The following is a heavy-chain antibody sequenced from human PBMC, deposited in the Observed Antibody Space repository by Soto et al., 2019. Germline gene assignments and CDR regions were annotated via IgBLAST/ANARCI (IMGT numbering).Heavy chain of an antibody. D-gene: IGHD3-22*01. J-gene: IGHJ4*02. Sequence: SLRLSCAASGFTFDDYAMHWVRQAPGKGLEWVSGISWNSGSIGYADSVKGRFTISRDNAKNSLYLQMNSLRAEDTALYYCAKDRDYDSSGYLYYWGQGTLVTVSS. CDR3: AKDRDYDSSGYLYY. CDR1: GFTFDDYA. V-gene: IGHV3-9*01. CDR2: ISWNSGSI.